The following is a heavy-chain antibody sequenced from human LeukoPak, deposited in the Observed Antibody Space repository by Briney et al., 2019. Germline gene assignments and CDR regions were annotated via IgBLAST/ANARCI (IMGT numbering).Heavy chain of an antibody. CDR1: GFTFSSYS. CDR2: ISSSSSYI. Sequence: PGGSLRLSCAASGFTFSSYSMNWVRQAPGKGLEWVSSISSSSSYIYYADSVKGRFTISRDNAENSLYLQMNSLRAEDTAVYYCARVQFQYYGAIGLFDDWGQGTLVTVSS. J-gene: IGHJ4*02. D-gene: IGHD4/OR15-4a*01. V-gene: IGHV3-21*01. CDR3: ARVQFQYYGAIGLFDD.